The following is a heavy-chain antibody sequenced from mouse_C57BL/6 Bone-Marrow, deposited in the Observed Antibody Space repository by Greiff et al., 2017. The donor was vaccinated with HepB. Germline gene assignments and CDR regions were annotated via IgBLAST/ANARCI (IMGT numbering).Heavy chain of an antibody. CDR1: GYSITSGYY. CDR3: ARDPGGYFDY. CDR2: ISYDGSN. Sequence: EVQLVESGPGLVKPSQSLSLTCSATGYSITSGYYWNWIRQVPGNKLEWMGYISYDGSNNYNPSLKNRISITRDTSKNQFFLKLNSVTTEDTATYYCARDPGGYFDYWGQGTTLTVSS. V-gene: IGHV3-6*01. J-gene: IGHJ2*01.